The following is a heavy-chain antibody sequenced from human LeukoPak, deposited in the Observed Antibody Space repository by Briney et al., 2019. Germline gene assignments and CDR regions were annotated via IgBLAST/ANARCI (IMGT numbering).Heavy chain of an antibody. J-gene: IGHJ4*02. CDR3: ASSGSYRFDY. V-gene: IGHV3-48*02. CDR1: GFTFSSYS. CDR2: ITASGTAM. Sequence: GGFLRLSCAASGFTFSSYSMNWVRQAPGKGLEWVSHITASGTAMFYADSVKGRFTISRDNAKNSLYLQMNSLRDEDTAVYYCASSGSYRFDYWGQGTLVTVSS. D-gene: IGHD1-26*01.